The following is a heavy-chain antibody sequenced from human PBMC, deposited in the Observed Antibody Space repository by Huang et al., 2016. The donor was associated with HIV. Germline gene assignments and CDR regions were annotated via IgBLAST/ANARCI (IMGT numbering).Heavy chain of an antibody. CDR2: ILPIVWRA. CDR1: GGSFKISG. Sequence: QVHLVQSGAEVKKPGSSVRVSCTASGGSFKISGISWVRQAPGQGLEWLGGILPIVWRANYEQKRGDRVTITARESTTTVYMDLTSLRPEDTAVYYCASGASYEIWTPYYSGWHYSMDVWGEGTTVTVSS. V-gene: IGHV1-69*13. CDR3: ASGASYEIWTPYYSGWHYSMDV. J-gene: IGHJ6*03. D-gene: IGHD3-9*01.